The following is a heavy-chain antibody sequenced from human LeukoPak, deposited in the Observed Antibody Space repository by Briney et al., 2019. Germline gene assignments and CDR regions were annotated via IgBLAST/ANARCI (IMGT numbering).Heavy chain of an antibody. CDR2: FYYSGSA. J-gene: IGHJ4*02. CDR3: ARRAQRSSGSYYGY. V-gene: IGHV4-39*01. CDR1: GGSISSSGYY. D-gene: IGHD1-26*01. Sequence: SETLSLTCTVSGGSISSSGYYWGWIRQPRVKGLEWIGSFYYSGSAFYNPSLKSRVTISVDTSKNQFSLNLSSVTAADTAVYYCARRAQRSSGSYYGYWGQGTLVTVSS.